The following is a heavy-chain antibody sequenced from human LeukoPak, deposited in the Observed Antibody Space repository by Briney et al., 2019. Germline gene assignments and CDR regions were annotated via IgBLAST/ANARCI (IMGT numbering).Heavy chain of an antibody. V-gene: IGHV3-74*01. D-gene: IGHD1-1*01. Sequence: PGGSLRLSCAASGFTFSSHWMHWVRQAPGKGLVWVSRIDSDGRITTYADSVKGRFTISRDNAKNTLYLQMNTLRDEDTAVYYCARDYNWNPPDHWGQGTLVTVSS. CDR1: GFTFSSHW. J-gene: IGHJ4*02. CDR2: IDSDGRIT. CDR3: ARDYNWNPPDH.